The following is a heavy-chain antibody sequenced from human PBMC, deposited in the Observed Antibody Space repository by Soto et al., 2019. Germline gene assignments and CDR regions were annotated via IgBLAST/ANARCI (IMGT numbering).Heavy chain of an antibody. V-gene: IGHV3-23*01. D-gene: IGHD3-10*01. Sequence: GGSLRLSCAASGFTFSSYAMSWVRQAPGKELEWVSAISGSGGRTYYADSVKGRFTISRDNSKNTLYLQMNSLRAEDTAVYYCAKDLEGSVLLWFGEKLADYYGMDVWGQGTTVTVSS. CDR1: GFTFSSYA. J-gene: IGHJ6*02. CDR3: AKDLEGSVLLWFGEKLADYYGMDV. CDR2: ISGSGGRT.